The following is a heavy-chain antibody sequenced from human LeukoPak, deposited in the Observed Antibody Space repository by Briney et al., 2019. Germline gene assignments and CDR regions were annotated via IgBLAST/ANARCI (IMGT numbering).Heavy chain of an antibody. J-gene: IGHJ4*02. CDR3: ARVLTNYYDSSGYYEARYYFDY. V-gene: IGHV6-1*01. D-gene: IGHD3-22*01. Sequence: SQTLSLTCAISGDSVSSNSAAWNWIRQSPSRGLEWLGRTYYMSKWYNDYAESVKSRITINPDTSKNQVSLQLNSVTPEDTAVYYCARVLTNYYDSSGYYEARYYFDYWGQGTLVTVSS. CDR2: TYYMSKWYN. CDR1: GDSVSSNSAA.